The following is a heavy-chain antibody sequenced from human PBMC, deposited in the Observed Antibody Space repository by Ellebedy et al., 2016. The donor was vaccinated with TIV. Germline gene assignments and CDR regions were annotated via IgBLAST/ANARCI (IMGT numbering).Heavy chain of an antibody. CDR1: GFTFSSYT. J-gene: IGHJ4*02. D-gene: IGHD6-19*01. Sequence: GESLKISCAASGFTFSSYTMHWVRQAPGKGLEWVASISYDGSREYYADSVKGRFTISRDNSKSTLYLEMKSLRVEDTAVYYCAKELKEGSSDYWGQGTLVTVSS. CDR2: ISYDGSRE. V-gene: IGHV3-30-3*01. CDR3: AKELKEGSSDY.